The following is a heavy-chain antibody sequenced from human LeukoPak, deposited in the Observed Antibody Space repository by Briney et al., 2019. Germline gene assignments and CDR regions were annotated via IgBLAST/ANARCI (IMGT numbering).Heavy chain of an antibody. V-gene: IGHV3-43*01. CDR3: AKGDKYDTSGYLPGDS. D-gene: IGHD3-22*01. CDR1: GFTFGDYS. Sequence: PGESLRLSCAASGFTFGDYSMHWVRQAPGKGLEWVTLINWAGSSTHYTDSVKGRFTISRDNSKNSLYLQMNSLRIEDTAFYYCAKGDKYDTSGYLPGDSWGQGTLVTVSS. J-gene: IGHJ5*01. CDR2: INWAGSST.